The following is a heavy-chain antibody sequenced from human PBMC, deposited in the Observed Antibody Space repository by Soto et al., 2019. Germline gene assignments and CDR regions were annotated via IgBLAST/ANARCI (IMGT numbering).Heavy chain of an antibody. CDR1: GFTFSSYA. Sequence: GGSLRLSCAASGFTFSSYAMSWVRQALGKGLEWVSAISGSGGSTYYADSVKGRFTISRDNSKNTLYLQMNSLRAEDTAVYYCAKDGRSAGLSGYYWSDAFDIWGQGTMVTVSS. V-gene: IGHV3-23*01. D-gene: IGHD3-22*01. CDR3: AKDGRSAGLSGYYWSDAFDI. J-gene: IGHJ3*02. CDR2: ISGSGGST.